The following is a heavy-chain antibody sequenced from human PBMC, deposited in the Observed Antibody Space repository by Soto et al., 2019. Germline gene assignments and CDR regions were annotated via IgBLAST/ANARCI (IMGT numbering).Heavy chain of an antibody. J-gene: IGHJ4*02. CDR2: ISYDGSNK. CDR3: ARVHVGYCSGGSCLFDY. Sequence: GGSLRLSCAASGFTFSSYAMHWVRQAPGKGLEWVAVISYDGSNKYYADSVKGRFTISRDNSKNTLYLQMNSLRAEDTAVYHCARVHVGYCSGGSCLFDYWGQGTLVTVSS. V-gene: IGHV3-30-3*01. D-gene: IGHD2-15*01. CDR1: GFTFSSYA.